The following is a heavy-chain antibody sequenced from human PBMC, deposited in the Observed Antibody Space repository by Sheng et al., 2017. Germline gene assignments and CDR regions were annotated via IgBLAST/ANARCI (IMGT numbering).Heavy chain of an antibody. D-gene: IGHD3-10*01. V-gene: IGHV3-7*01. CDR1: GFTFSDYW. CDR2: VKQDGGKK. Sequence: EVQLVESGGGLVQPGGSLRLSCVASGFTFSDYWMNWVRQVPGKGLEWLANVKQDGGKKYYVDSVKGRFTISRDNAKNSLYLQMDSLRVEDTAVYYCAREGVYVSRYFDFWGQGALV. J-gene: IGHJ4*02. CDR3: AREGVYVSRYFDF.